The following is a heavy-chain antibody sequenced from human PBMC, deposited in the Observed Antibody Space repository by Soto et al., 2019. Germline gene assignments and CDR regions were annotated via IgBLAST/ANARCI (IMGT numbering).Heavy chain of an antibody. D-gene: IGHD6-19*01. Sequence: ASVTGSCKGSGFTLTGAAVEWVRQARGQRLEWIGWIVVGSGNTNYAQKFQERVTITRDMSTSTAYMELSSLRSEDTAVYYCAAVVSLAVAGNYWGQGTLVTVSS. CDR3: AAVVSLAVAGNY. J-gene: IGHJ4*02. CDR2: IVVGSGNT. CDR1: GFTLTGAA. V-gene: IGHV1-58*01.